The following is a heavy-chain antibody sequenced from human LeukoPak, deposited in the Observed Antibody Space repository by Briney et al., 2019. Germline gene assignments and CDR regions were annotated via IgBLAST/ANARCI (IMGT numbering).Heavy chain of an antibody. D-gene: IGHD3-22*01. CDR3: ATADSRGYYNY. CDR1: GFTFSTYA. J-gene: IGHJ4*02. Sequence: GGSLRLSCAASGFTFSTYAMHWVRQAPGKGLDYVSAITSNGGSTYYANSAKGRFTISRDNSKNTLSLQMGGLRAEDMAVYHCATADSRGYYNYWGQGTLVTVSS. CDR2: ITSNGGST. V-gene: IGHV3-64*01.